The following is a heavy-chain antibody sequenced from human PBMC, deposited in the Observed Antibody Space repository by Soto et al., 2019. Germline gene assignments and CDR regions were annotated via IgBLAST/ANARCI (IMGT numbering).Heavy chain of an antibody. V-gene: IGHV1-18*01. J-gene: IGHJ6*02. CDR3: AREGQAPYYYYGMDV. Sequence: QVQLVQSGAEVKKPGASVTVSCKASGYTFTNYGFSWVRQAPGQGLEWMGWISGYNGNTKCAEKFQNRVTMTTDTSTNTAHVELRSLRSDDTAVYYCAREGQAPYYYYGMDVWGQGTAVTVSS. CDR1: GYTFTNYG. CDR2: ISGYNGNT.